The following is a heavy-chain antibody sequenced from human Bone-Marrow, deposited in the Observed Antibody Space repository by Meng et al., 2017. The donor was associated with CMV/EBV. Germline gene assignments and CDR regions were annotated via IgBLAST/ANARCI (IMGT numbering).Heavy chain of an antibody. Sequence: QVQLQEPGPGLVKPSQTLSLTCTVSGGSISSSSYYWGWIRQPPGKGLEWIGSIYYSGSTYYNPSLKSRVTISVDTSKNQFSLKLSSVTAADTAVYYCARVLPPGNWFDPWGQGTLVTVSS. CDR1: GGSISSSSYY. J-gene: IGHJ5*02. V-gene: IGHV4-39*07. D-gene: IGHD3-10*01. CDR2: IYYSGST. CDR3: ARVLPPGNWFDP.